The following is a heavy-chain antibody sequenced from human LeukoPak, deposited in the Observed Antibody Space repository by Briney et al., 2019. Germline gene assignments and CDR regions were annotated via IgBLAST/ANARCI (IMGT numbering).Heavy chain of an antibody. D-gene: IGHD3-16*02. Sequence: SSETLSLTCAVYGGSFSGYYWSWIRQPPGKGLEWIGSIYHSGSTYYNPSLKSRVTISVDTSKNQFSLKLSSVTAADTAVYYCARVPEDDYVWGSYRYMIDYWGQGTLVTVSS. J-gene: IGHJ4*02. V-gene: IGHV4-34*01. CDR1: GGSFSGYY. CDR2: IYHSGST. CDR3: ARVPEDDYVWGSYRYMIDY.